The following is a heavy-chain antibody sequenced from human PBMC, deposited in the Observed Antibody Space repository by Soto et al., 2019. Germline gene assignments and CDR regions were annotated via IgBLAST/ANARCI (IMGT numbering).Heavy chain of an antibody. CDR3: ARDNDYSNSPGY. CDR2: IYHSGST. Sequence: PSETLSLTCAVSGYSISSGYYWGWIRQPPGKGLEWIGSIYHSGSTYYNPSLKSRVTISVDTSKNQFSLKLSSVTAADTAVYYCARDNDYSNSPGYWGQGTLVTVSS. CDR1: GYSISSGYY. D-gene: IGHD4-4*01. J-gene: IGHJ4*02. V-gene: IGHV4-38-2*02.